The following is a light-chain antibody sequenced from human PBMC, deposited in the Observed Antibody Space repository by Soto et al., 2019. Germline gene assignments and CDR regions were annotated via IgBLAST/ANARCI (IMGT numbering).Light chain of an antibody. J-gene: IGKJ1*01. CDR2: GAS. CDR3: QQYNTRWT. CDR1: QSVGSN. Sequence: EIVMTQSPATLSVSPGERATLSCRARQSVGSNLAWYQQKPGQAPRLLIYGASTRAAGIPARFSGSGSGTEFTLIISSRQSEDSAVYFCQQYNTRWTFGPGTKVEIK. V-gene: IGKV3-15*01.